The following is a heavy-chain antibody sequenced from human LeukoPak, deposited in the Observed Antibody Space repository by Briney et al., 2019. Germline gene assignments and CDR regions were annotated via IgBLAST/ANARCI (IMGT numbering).Heavy chain of an antibody. CDR3: GKTTTGYSSGRYPGWPIDY. J-gene: IGHJ4*02. D-gene: IGHD6-19*01. CDR2: ILGSGGSA. Sequence: GWSLRLSCAASGFSFNNFAMYWVRQAPGKGLERVSGILGSGGSAHYTDSVKGRFTISRDNSKSTVYLQMTSLRPEDTAVYYCGKTTTGYSSGRYPGWPIDYWGQGTLVTVSS. CDR1: GFSFNNFA. V-gene: IGHV3-23*01.